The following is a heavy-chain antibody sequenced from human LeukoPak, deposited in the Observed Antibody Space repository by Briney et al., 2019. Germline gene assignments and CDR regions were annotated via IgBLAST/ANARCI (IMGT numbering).Heavy chain of an antibody. Sequence: PSETLSLTCTVSGGSISSYYWSWIRQPPGKGLEWIGEINHSGSTNYNPSLKSRVTISVDTSKNQFSLKLSSVTAADTAVYYCARGSDIVATINYFDYWGQGTLVTVSS. J-gene: IGHJ4*02. CDR2: INHSGST. D-gene: IGHD5-12*01. CDR3: ARGSDIVATINYFDY. CDR1: GGSISSYY. V-gene: IGHV4-34*01.